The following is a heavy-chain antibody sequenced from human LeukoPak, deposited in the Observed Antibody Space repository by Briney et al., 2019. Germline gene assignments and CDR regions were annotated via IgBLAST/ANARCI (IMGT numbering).Heavy chain of an antibody. CDR1: GFTFSNAW. J-gene: IGHJ4*02. Sequence: PGGSLRLSCAASGFTFSNAWMSWVRQAPGKGLEWVGRIKSKTDGGTTDYAAPVKGRFTVSRDDSKNTLYLQMNSLKTEDTAVHYCTTRRGVRGVILFDYWGQGTLVTVSS. D-gene: IGHD3-10*01. CDR3: TTRRGVRGVILFDY. V-gene: IGHV3-15*01. CDR2: IKSKTDGGTT.